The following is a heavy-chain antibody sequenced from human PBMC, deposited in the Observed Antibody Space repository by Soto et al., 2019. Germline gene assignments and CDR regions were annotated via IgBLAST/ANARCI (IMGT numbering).Heavy chain of an antibody. D-gene: IGHD3-10*01. Sequence: SETLSLTCAVYGGSFSGYYWSWIRQPPGKGLEWIGEINHSGSTNYNPSLKSRVTISVDTSKNQFSLKLSSVTAADTAVYYCARATMVRGVIRNWFDPWGQGTLVTVSS. V-gene: IGHV4-34*01. CDR2: INHSGST. CDR1: GGSFSGYY. J-gene: IGHJ5*02. CDR3: ARATMVRGVIRNWFDP.